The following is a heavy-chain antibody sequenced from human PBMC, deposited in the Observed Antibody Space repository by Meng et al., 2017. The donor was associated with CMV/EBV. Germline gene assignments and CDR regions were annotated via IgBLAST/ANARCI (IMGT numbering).Heavy chain of an antibody. CDR1: GGSISSSSYY. Sequence: SETLSLTCTVSGGSISSSSYYWGWIRQPPGKGLEWIGSIYYSGSTHYNPSLKSRVTISVDTSKNQFSLKLSSVTAADTAVYYCARYPPKELELQGFDPWGQGTLVTVSS. D-gene: IGHD1-7*01. CDR2: IYYSGST. V-gene: IGHV4-39*07. J-gene: IGHJ5*02. CDR3: ARYPPKELELQGFDP.